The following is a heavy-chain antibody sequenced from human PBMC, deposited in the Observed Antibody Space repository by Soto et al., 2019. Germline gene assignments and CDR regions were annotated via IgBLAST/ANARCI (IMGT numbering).Heavy chain of an antibody. Sequence: GASVKVSCKASGYTFTGYYMHWVRQAPGQGLEWMGWINPNSGGTNYAQKFQGWVTMTRDTSISTAYMELSRLRSDDTAVYYCARSGIAARAYYYYMDGSGKGTTVTVSS. V-gene: IGHV1-2*04. CDR1: GYTFTGYY. D-gene: IGHD6-6*01. CDR3: ARSGIAARAYYYYMDG. J-gene: IGHJ6*03. CDR2: INPNSGGT.